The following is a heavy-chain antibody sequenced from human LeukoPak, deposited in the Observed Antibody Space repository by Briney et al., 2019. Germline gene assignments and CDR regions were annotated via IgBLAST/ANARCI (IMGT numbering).Heavy chain of an antibody. CDR3: ARVGNYDFWSGYYEAPFDY. CDR1: GYSISSGYY. D-gene: IGHD3-3*01. CDR2: IYHSGST. V-gene: IGHV4-38-2*02. J-gene: IGHJ4*02. Sequence: SETLSLTCTVSGYSISSGYYWGWIRQPPGKGLEWIGSIYHSGSTYYNPSLKSRVTISVDTSKNQFSLKLSSVTAADTAVYYCARVGNYDFWSGYYEAPFDYWGQGTLVTVSS.